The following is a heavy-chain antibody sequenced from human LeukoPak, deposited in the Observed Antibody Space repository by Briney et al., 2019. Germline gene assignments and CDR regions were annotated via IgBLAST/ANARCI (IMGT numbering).Heavy chain of an antibody. D-gene: IGHD3-9*01. J-gene: IGHJ4*02. V-gene: IGHV3-30-3*02. CDR2: ISYDGNTI. CDR1: EVTFRNYA. CDR3: VKPDILTGYYTF. Sequence: PGGSLRLSCAASEVTFRNYAVHWVRQAPGKGLQWVAVISYDGNTIHYADSVKGRFTISRDNSKNTLYLQMSSLRAEDTAVYYCVKPDILTGYYTFWGQGTLVTVSS.